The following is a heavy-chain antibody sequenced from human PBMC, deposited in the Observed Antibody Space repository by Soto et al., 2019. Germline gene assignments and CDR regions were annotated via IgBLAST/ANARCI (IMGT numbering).Heavy chain of an antibody. CDR3: ARRFVDIPEGKFDP. Sequence: SETLSLTCAVSSGSISSSNWWSWVRQPPGKGLEWIGEIYHSGSTNYNPSLKSRVTISVDKSKNQFSLKLSSVTAADTAVYYCARRFVDIPEGKFDPWGQGTLVTVSS. CDR1: SGSISSSNW. D-gene: IGHD2-2*02. J-gene: IGHJ5*02. V-gene: IGHV4-4*02. CDR2: IYHSGST.